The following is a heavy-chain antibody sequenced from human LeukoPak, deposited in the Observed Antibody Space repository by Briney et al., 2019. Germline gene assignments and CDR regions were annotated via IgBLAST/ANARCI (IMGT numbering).Heavy chain of an antibody. Sequence: GGSLRLSCAASGFTFSSYEMNWVRQAPGKGLEWVSYITISGNTIYYADSVKGRFTISRDNAKKSLYLQMNSLRAEDTAVYYCARDSGTTGEVKFDPWGQGILVTVSS. D-gene: IGHD3-10*01. J-gene: IGHJ5*02. CDR2: ITISGNTI. CDR3: ARDSGTTGEVKFDP. CDR1: GFTFSSYE. V-gene: IGHV3-48*03.